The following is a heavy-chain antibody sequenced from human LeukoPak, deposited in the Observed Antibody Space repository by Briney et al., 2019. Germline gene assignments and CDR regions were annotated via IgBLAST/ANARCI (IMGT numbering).Heavy chain of an antibody. V-gene: IGHV3-23*01. D-gene: IGHD3-22*01. Sequence: PGGSLRLSCAASGFTFSSYAMSWVRQAPGKGLEWVSAISGSGGSTYYADSVKGRFTISRDNSKNTLYLQMNSLRAEDTAVYYCAKDLGRIIMIALGVFDIWGKGTMATVSS. CDR2: ISGSGGST. CDR1: GFTFSSYA. J-gene: IGHJ3*02. CDR3: AKDLGRIIMIALGVFDI.